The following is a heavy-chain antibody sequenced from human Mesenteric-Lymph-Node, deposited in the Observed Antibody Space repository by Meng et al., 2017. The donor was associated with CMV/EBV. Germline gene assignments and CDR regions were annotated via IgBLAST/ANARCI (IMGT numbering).Heavy chain of an antibody. J-gene: IGHJ5*02. D-gene: IGHD3-16*01. CDR2: INYRGST. CDR3: ARQHHRIYRDVGLMGNWFDP. V-gene: IGHV4-61*07. CDR1: GTYC. Sequence: GTYCWCWIRQTPGEGLAWIGYINYRGSTNYNPSLKSRVTIPTDTSKNQLSLKLSSVTAADAAIYSCARQHHRIYRDVGLMGNWFDPWGQGALVTVSS.